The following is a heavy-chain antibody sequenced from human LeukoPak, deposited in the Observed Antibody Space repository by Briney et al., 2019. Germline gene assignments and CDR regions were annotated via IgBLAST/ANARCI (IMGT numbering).Heavy chain of an antibody. V-gene: IGHV4-59*01. CDR3: ARNRVVAAPNFDY. CDR1: GGSISSYY. CDR2: IYDSGNT. Sequence: SETLSLTCTVSGGSISSYYWTWIRQPPGKGLEWLGYIYDSGNTNYNPSLKSRVTKSLDTSKNQFSLRLPSVTAADTAVYYCARNRVVAAPNFDYWGQGTLVTVFS. D-gene: IGHD6-6*01. J-gene: IGHJ4*02.